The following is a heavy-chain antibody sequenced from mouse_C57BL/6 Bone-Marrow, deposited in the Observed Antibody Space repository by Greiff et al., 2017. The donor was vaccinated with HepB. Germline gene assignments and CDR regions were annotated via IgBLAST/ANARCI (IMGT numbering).Heavy chain of an antibody. D-gene: IGHD1-1*01. J-gene: IGHJ4*01. CDR3: ARGEDYYGSSLYAMDY. V-gene: IGHV1-81*01. Sequence: QVQLQQSGAELARPGASVKLSCKASGYTFTSYGISWVKQRTGQGLGWIGEIYPRSGNTYYNEKFKGKATLTADKSSSTAYMELRSLTSEDSAVYFCARGEDYYGSSLYAMDYWGQGTSVTVSS. CDR2: IYPRSGNT. CDR1: GYTFTSYG.